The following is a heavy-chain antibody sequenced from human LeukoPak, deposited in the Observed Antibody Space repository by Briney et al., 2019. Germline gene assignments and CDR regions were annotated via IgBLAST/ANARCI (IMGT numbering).Heavy chain of an antibody. Sequence: SETLSLTCTVSGGSISSYYWSWIRQPPGKGLEWIGYIYTSGSTNYNPSLKSRVTISVDTSKNQFSLKLSSVTAADTAVYYCARQHSRRGSSGWYLDYWGQGTLVTVSS. CDR1: GGSISSYY. D-gene: IGHD6-19*01. V-gene: IGHV4-4*09. CDR2: IYTSGST. J-gene: IGHJ4*02. CDR3: ARQHSRRGSSGWYLDY.